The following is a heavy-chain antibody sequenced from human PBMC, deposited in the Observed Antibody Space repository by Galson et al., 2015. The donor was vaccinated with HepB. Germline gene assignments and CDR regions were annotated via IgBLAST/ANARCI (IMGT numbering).Heavy chain of an antibody. D-gene: IGHD2-15*01. CDR2: ISNSGDST. CDR1: GFTLSSYA. V-gene: IGHV3-23*01. J-gene: IGHJ4*02. Sequence: SLRLSCAASGFTLSSYAMSWVRQAPGKGLEWVSGISNSGDSTYYADSVKGRFTISRDNSKNTLYLQMNSLRAEDTAVYYCAKDFGLCSGGTCYSVIFDYWGQGTLVTVSS. CDR3: AKDFGLCSGGTCYSVIFDY.